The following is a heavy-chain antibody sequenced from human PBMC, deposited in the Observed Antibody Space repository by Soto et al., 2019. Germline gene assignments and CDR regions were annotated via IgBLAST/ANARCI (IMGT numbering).Heavy chain of an antibody. Sequence: ASVKVSCKASGYTFTGYYMHWVRQAPGHGLEWMGWINPNSGGTNYAQKFQGRVTMTRDTSISTAYMELSRLRSDDTAVYYCAKYDILTGYYFDSCGQGTLVTVSS. CDR1: GYTFTGYY. J-gene: IGHJ4*02. CDR2: INPNSGGT. V-gene: IGHV1-2*02. D-gene: IGHD3-9*01. CDR3: AKYDILTGYYFDS.